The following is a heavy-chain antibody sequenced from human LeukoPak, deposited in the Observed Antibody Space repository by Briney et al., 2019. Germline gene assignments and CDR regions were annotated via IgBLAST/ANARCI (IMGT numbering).Heavy chain of an antibody. J-gene: IGHJ4*02. D-gene: IGHD3-22*01. Sequence: GGSLRLSCAASGFTFSSYAMSWVRQAPGKGLEWVSAIRGSGGSTYYADSVKGRFTISRGNSKNTLYLQMNSLRAEDTAVYYCAFDSSGPDYYFDYWGQGTLVTVSS. CDR2: IRGSGGST. CDR1: GFTFSSYA. CDR3: AFDSSGPDYYFDY. V-gene: IGHV3-23*01.